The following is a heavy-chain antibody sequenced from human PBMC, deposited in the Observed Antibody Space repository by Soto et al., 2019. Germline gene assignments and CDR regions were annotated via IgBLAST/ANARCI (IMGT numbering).Heavy chain of an antibody. Sequence: QITLKESGPTLVKPTQTLTLTCTFSGFSLTTSGVGVGWIRQPPGKALEWLALIYWDDDKRYSPSLKNRLTITKDTPKNQEVLTITNMDPVDTATYYCARRYSTSSPLYYFDYWGEGTLVTGSS. D-gene: IGHD6-6*01. CDR2: IYWDDDK. J-gene: IGHJ4*02. CDR1: GFSLTTSGVG. CDR3: ARRYSTSSPLYYFDY. V-gene: IGHV2-5*02.